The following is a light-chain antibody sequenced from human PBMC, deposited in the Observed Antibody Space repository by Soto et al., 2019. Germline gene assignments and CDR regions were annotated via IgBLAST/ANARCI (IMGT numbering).Light chain of an antibody. CDR3: CSHAGSSTLVV. CDR1: SSDVGSYNL. V-gene: IGLV2-23*02. J-gene: IGLJ2*01. Sequence: QSVLTQPASVSGSPGQSITISCTGTSSDVGSYNLVSWYQQHPGKAPKLMIYEVSKRPSGVSNRFSGSKSGNTASLTISGLQAEDEADYYCCSHAGSSTLVVFGGWTQLTVL. CDR2: EVS.